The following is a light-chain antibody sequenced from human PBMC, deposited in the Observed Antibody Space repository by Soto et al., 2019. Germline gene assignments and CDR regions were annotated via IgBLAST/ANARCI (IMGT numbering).Light chain of an antibody. J-gene: IGLJ1*01. CDR2: EVS. CDR3: CSYAGSSPYV. CDR1: SSDVGSYNL. Sequence: QSALTQPASVSGSPGQWITISCTGTSSDVGSYNLVSWYQQHPGKAPKLMIYEVSKRPSGVSNRFSGSKSGNTASLTISGLQAEDEADYYCCSYAGSSPYVFGTGTRSPS. V-gene: IGLV2-23*02.